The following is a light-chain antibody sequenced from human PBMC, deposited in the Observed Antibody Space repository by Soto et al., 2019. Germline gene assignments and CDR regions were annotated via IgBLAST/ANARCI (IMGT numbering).Light chain of an antibody. CDR2: DVT. CDR3: CSYAGTYTFV. V-gene: IGLV2-11*01. CDR1: SSDVGSFNY. J-gene: IGLJ2*01. Sequence: QSALTQPRSVSGSPGQSVTISCTGTSSDVGSFNYVSWYQQHPGKAPKLMIYDVTKRPSGVPDRFSGSKSGNTASLTISGLEDEDEGDFYCCSYAGTYTFVFGGGTKLTVL.